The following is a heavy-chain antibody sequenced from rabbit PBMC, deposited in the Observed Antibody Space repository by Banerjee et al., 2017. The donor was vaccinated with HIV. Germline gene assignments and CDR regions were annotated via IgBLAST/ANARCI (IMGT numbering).Heavy chain of an antibody. CDR1: GFDLSNYYY. V-gene: IGHV1S40*01. D-gene: IGHD1-1*01. J-gene: IGHJ6*01. CDR2: IDVPSGDNT. Sequence: QQVEESGGGLVKPGGTLTLTCKASGFDLSNYYYMCWVRQAPGKGLEWIGCIDVPSGDNTYYANWAKGRFTISKTSSTTVTLQMTSLTAADTATYFCARDTSSSFSSYGMDLWGPGTLVTVS. CDR3: ARDTSSSFSSYGMDL.